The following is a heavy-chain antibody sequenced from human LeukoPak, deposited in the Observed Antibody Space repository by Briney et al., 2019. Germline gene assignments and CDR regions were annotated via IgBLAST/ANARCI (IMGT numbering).Heavy chain of an antibody. CDR2: IGPDGSGT. CDR1: GFIFSAYT. Sequence: HPGGSLRLSCAAPGFIFSAYTMHWVRQGPGKGLVWVSRIGPDGSGTTYADSVKGRFTNFRDNAKNTLYLQMSRLRAEDTAVYYCARSGVAYGMDVWGQGTTVTVSS. J-gene: IGHJ6*02. CDR3: ARSGVAYGMDV. D-gene: IGHD2-8*01. V-gene: IGHV3-74*01.